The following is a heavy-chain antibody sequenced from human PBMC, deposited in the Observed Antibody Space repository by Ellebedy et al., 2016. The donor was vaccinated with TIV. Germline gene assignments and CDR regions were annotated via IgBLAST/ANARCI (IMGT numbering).Heavy chain of an antibody. CDR2: ISGGVGNT. J-gene: IGHJ4*02. CDR3: AKGCGGSCYWEAY. Sequence: PGGSLRLSCAASGFTFSNYVMSWVRQAPGKGLEWVSSISGGVGNTYYADSVKGRFTISRDNSKNTLYLQMNSLRAGDTAVYYCAKGCGGSCYWEAYWGQGTLVTVSS. V-gene: IGHV3-23*01. CDR1: GFTFSNYV. D-gene: IGHD2-15*01.